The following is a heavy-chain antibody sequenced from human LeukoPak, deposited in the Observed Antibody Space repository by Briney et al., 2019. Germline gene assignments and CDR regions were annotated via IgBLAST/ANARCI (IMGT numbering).Heavy chain of an antibody. CDR3: TTAALWFGELSG. CDR2: IKSKTDGGTT. D-gene: IGHD3-10*01. Sequence: GGSLRLSCAASGFTFSNAWMSWVRQAPGKGLEWVGRIKSKTDGGTTDYAAPVKGRFTISRDDSNNTLYLQMNSLKTEDTAVYYCTTAALWFGELSGWGQGTLVTVSS. J-gene: IGHJ4*02. V-gene: IGHV3-15*01. CDR1: GFTFSNAW.